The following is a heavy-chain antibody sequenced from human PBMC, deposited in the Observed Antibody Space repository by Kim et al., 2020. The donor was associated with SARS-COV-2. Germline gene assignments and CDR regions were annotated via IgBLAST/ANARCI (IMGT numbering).Heavy chain of an antibody. CDR2: IKQDGSEQ. CDR3: AGPYRSRFDY. D-gene: IGHD3-10*01. J-gene: IGHJ4*02. V-gene: IGHV3-7*05. Sequence: GGSLRLSCAASGFTFSSYWMSWVRQAPGKGLEWVANIKQDGSEQGYVDSVKGRFTISRDNAKNSLFLQMNSLRTDDTAVYYCAGPYRSRFDYWGRGTLVT. CDR1: GFTFSSYW.